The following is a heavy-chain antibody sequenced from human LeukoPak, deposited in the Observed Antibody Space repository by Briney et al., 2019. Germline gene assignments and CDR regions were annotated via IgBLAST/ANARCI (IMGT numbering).Heavy chain of an antibody. CDR1: GFTFSRYW. CDR3: ARGIDY. CDR2: IKQAGSNK. J-gene: IGHJ4*02. V-gene: IGHV3-7*01. Sequence: GGSLRLSCAASGFTFSRYWMSWVRQAPGKGLEWVTNIKQAGSNKYYADSVKGRFTISRDNSKNTLYLQMNSLRAEDTAVYYCARGIDYWGQGTLVTVSS.